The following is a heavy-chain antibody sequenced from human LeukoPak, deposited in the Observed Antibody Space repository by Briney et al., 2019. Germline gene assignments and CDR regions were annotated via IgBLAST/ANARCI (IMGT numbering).Heavy chain of an antibody. Sequence: SETLSLTCTVSGSSISSYYWSWIRQPPGKGLEWIGYIYYSGSTNYNPSLKSRVTISVDTSKNQFSLKLSSVTAADTAVYYCARDFSNYDFWSGSRDYYGMDVWGQGTTVTVSS. J-gene: IGHJ6*02. CDR3: ARDFSNYDFWSGSRDYYGMDV. V-gene: IGHV4-59*01. CDR1: GSSISSYY. CDR2: IYYSGST. D-gene: IGHD3-3*01.